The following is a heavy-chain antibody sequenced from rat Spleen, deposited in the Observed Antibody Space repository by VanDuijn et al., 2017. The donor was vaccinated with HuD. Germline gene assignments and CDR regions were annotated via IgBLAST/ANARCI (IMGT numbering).Heavy chain of an antibody. CDR2: ISTSGGNT. D-gene: IGHD4-6*01. Sequence: EVQLVESGGGLVQPGRSLKLSCAASGFTFSSFPVAWVRQAPTKGLEWVATISTSGGNTYYPDSVKGRFTISRDIAKSTLYLQMNNLRSEDTATYFCTRGTYFRHWGQGVMVTVSS. CDR1: GFTFSSFP. V-gene: IGHV5-46*01. J-gene: IGHJ2*01. CDR3: TRGTYFRH.